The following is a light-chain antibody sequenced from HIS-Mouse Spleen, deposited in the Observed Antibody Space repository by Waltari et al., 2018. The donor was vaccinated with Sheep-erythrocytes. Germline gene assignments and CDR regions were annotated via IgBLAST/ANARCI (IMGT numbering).Light chain of an antibody. V-gene: IGLV5-45*03. CDR1: SGRNVGTYM. J-gene: IGLJ3*02. CDR2: YKSDSDK. CDR3: MIWHSSAWV. Sequence: QAVLTQPSSLSASPGASASLTGTLRSGRNVGTYMIYWYQQKPGSPPQYLLRYKSDSDKQQGSGVPSRFSGSKDASANAGILLISGLQSEDEADYYCMIWHSSAWVFGGGTKLTVL.